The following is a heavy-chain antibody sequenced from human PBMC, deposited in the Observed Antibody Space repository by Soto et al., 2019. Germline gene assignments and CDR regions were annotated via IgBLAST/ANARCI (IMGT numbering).Heavy chain of an antibody. D-gene: IGHD6-13*01. Sequence: PGGSLRLSCAASGFTFSSNWMHWVRQVPEMGLVWVSRINGAGSSPEYADSVKGRFTISRDNAKNVLYLQMNSLRGDDTAVYYCARSRAASGLNWFDLWGQGTLVTVSS. CDR1: GFTFSSNW. CDR3: ARSRAASGLNWFDL. V-gene: IGHV3-74*03. J-gene: IGHJ5*02. CDR2: INGAGSSP.